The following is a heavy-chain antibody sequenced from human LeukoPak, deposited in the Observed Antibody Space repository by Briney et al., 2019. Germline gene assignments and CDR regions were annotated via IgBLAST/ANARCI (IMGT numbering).Heavy chain of an antibody. J-gene: IGHJ4*02. CDR3: ARDRYSSGWMTFDY. CDR2: ISSSSSYI. D-gene: IGHD6-19*01. CDR1: GFTFSGYS. V-gene: IGHV3-21*01. Sequence: GGSLRLSCAASGFTFSGYSMNWVCQAPGKGLEWVSSISSSSSYIYYADSVKGRFTISRDNAKNSLYLQMNSLRAEDTAVYYCARDRYSSGWMTFDYWGQGTLVTVSS.